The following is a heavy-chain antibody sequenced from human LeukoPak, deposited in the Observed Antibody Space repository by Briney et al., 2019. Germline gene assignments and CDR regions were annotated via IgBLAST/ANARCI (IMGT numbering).Heavy chain of an antibody. J-gene: IGHJ4*02. Sequence: SETLSLTCTVSGYSISSGYYWGWIRQPPGKGLGWIGSIYHSGSTYYNPSLKSRATISVDTSKNQFSLKLSSVTAADTAVYYCARGTRHFDYWGQGTLVTVSS. D-gene: IGHD1-7*01. V-gene: IGHV4-38-2*02. CDR3: ARGTRHFDY. CDR2: IYHSGST. CDR1: GYSISSGYY.